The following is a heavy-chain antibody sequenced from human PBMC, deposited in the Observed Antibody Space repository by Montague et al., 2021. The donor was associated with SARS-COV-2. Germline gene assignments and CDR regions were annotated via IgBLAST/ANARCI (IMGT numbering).Heavy chain of an antibody. CDR3: ARTTETTPYYYDAMDV. D-gene: IGHD1/OR15-1a*01. V-gene: IGHV4-39*01. CDR1: DDSINNKPSF. CDR2: IHYRGCT. J-gene: IGHJ6*02. Sequence: SETLSLTCTVSDDSINNKPSFWDWIRQPPGKGLEWIGSIHYRGCTHYSPSPKSRLTMSVDTSKNQFSLNLGSVTAADTAVYFCARTTETTPYYYDAMDVWGQGTTVTVSS.